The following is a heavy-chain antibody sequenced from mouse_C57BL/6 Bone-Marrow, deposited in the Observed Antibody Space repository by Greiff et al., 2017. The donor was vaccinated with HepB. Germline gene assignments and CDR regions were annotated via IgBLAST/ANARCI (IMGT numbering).Heavy chain of an antibody. CDR3: ARRGAQALIDY. J-gene: IGHJ2*01. D-gene: IGHD3-2*02. V-gene: IGHV1-55*01. CDR2: IYPGSGST. Sequence: QVHVKQPGAELVKPGASVKMSCKASGYTFTSYWITWVKQRPGQGLEWIGDIYPGSGSTNYNEKFKSKATLTVDTSSSTAYMQLSSLTSEDSAVYYCARRGAQALIDYWGQGTTLTVSS. CDR1: GYTFTSYW.